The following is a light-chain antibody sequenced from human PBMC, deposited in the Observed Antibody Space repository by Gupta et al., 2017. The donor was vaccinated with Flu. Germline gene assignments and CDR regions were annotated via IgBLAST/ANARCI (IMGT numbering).Light chain of an antibody. J-gene: IGLJ3*02. CDR3: AVWDDSLTALSPGGSLTGLWV. CDR2: NEH. V-gene: IGLV1-44*01. Sequence: WYQDRPGTAPRLLIYNEHQPPSGVPDRFSGSKSGTSASLAIGGLQSEDEADYYCAVWDDSLTALSPGGSLTGLWVFGGGTKLTVL.